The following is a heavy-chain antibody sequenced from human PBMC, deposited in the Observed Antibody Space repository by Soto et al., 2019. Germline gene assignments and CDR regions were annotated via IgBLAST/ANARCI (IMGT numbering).Heavy chain of an antibody. J-gene: IGHJ4*02. Sequence: EVQLVESGGGLVQPGGSLRLSCAASGFTFSSYWMHWVRQVPGKGPVWVSRIKSDGSGTYYADSVKGRLTMSRDNAKNTVYLQMNSLRAEDTAVYYCVRGDGDYYDGNGYLGRHWGQGTLVTVSS. D-gene: IGHD3-22*01. CDR1: GFTFSSYW. CDR2: IKSDGSGT. CDR3: VRGDGDYYDGNGYLGRH. V-gene: IGHV3-74*01.